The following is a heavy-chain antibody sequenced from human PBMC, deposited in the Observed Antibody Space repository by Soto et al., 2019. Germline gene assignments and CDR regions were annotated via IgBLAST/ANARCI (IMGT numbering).Heavy chain of an antibody. Sequence: QVQLVESGGGVVQPGRSLRLSCAASGFTFSSYGMHWVRQGPGKGLEWVAVIWFDGSNKYYADSLEGRFTISRDNSKNTLYLQMTSLGAEDTAVYYCARRYYYGPRSVPWALDIWGQGTMVTVSS. J-gene: IGHJ3*02. CDR1: GFTFSSYG. CDR2: IWFDGSNK. V-gene: IGHV3-33*01. CDR3: ARRYYYGPRSVPWALDI. D-gene: IGHD3-10*01.